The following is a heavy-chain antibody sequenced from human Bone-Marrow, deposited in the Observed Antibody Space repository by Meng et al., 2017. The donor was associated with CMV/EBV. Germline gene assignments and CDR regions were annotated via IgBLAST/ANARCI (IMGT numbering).Heavy chain of an antibody. CDR2: INHSGST. J-gene: IGHJ6*02. CDR3: ARGRAAGYYYYYGMDV. Sequence: SETLSLTCAVYGGSFSGYYWSWIRQPPGKGLEWVGEINHSGSTNYNPSLKSRVTISVDTSKNQFSLKLSSVTAADTAVYCCARGRAAGYYYYYGMDVWGQGNTVTVSS. CDR1: GGSFSGYY. D-gene: IGHD6-13*01. V-gene: IGHV4-34*01.